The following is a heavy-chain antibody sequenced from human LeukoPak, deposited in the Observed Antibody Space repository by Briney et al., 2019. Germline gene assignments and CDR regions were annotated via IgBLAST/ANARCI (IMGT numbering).Heavy chain of an antibody. CDR2: ISGSGDTT. V-gene: IGHV3-23*01. CDR1: GFTFRSYA. D-gene: IGHD3-3*01. J-gene: IGHJ3*02. CDR3: EKDIITIWSFDI. Sequence: GGSLRLSCAASGFTFRSYAMSWVRQAPGKGLEWVSGISGSGDTTHYADYAKGRFTISRDNSKNTLYLQMSSLRVEDTAVYYCEKDIITIWSFDIWGQGTMVTVSS.